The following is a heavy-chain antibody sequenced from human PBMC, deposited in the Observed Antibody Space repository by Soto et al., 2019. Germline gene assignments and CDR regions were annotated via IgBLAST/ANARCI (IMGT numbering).Heavy chain of an antibody. J-gene: IGHJ4*02. D-gene: IGHD3-22*01. CDR1: VGSCSGYY. CDR2: INHSGIT. V-gene: IGHV4-34*01. Sequence: ETLSLTCAVYVGSCSGYYWSWIRQPPGKGLEWIGEINHSGITNYNPSLKSRVTISVDTSKNQFSLKLSSVTAADTAVYYCARGRVVVITIDYWGQGTLVTVSS. CDR3: ARGRVVVITIDY.